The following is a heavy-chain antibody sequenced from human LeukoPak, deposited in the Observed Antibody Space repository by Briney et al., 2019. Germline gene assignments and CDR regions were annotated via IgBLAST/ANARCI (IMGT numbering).Heavy chain of an antibody. J-gene: IGHJ4*02. CDR1: GYTFTSYG. D-gene: IGHD4-17*01. V-gene: IGHV1-69*13. CDR2: IIPIFGTA. Sequence: SVKVSCKASGYTFTSYGISWVRQAPGQGLEWMGGIIPIFGTANYAQKFQGRVTITADESTSTAYMELSSLRSEDTAVYYCARAGGDYVLGHYWGQGTLVTVSS. CDR3: ARAGGDYVLGHY.